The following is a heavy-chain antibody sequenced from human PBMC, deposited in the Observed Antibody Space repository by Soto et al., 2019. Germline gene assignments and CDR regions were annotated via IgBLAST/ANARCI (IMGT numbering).Heavy chain of an antibody. D-gene: IGHD1-26*01. V-gene: IGHV3-48*01. CDR1: EFPFSSYS. CDR2: LTSGSSRT. Sequence: GGSLRLSCTASEFPFSSYSMNWVRQAPGRGLEWISYLTSGSSRTEYADSVKGRFTISRDNAKNSLYLQMNSLRVDDTGIYYCASDRSWAFDNWGQGIQVTVSS. CDR3: ASDRSWAFDN. J-gene: IGHJ4*02.